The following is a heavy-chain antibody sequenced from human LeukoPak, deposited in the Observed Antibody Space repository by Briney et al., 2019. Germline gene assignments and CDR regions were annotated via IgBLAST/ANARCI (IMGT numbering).Heavy chain of an antibody. CDR1: GYTFTSYG. V-gene: IGHV1-69*05. D-gene: IGHD3-10*01. J-gene: IGHJ4*02. CDR3: ARDYYGSGRSD. CDR2: IIPIFGTA. Sequence: SVKVSCKASGYTFTSYGISWVRQAPGQGLEWMGGIIPIFGTANYAQKFQGRVTITTDESTSTAYMELSSLRSEDTAVYYCARDYYGSGRSDWGQGTLVTVSS.